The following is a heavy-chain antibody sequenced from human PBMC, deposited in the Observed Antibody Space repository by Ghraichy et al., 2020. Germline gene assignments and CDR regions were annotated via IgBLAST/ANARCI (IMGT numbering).Heavy chain of an antibody. D-gene: IGHD3-3*01. CDR2: IYWNDDK. Sequence: SGPTMVKPTQTLTLTCTFSGFSLSTSGVGVGWIRQPPGKALEWLALIYWNDDKRYSPSLKSRLTITKDTSKNQVVLTMTNMDPVDTATYYCAHSKGMVLRFLEWLHWFDPWGQGTLVTVSS. CDR1: GFSLSTSGVG. V-gene: IGHV2-5*01. CDR3: AHSKGMVLRFLEWLHWFDP. J-gene: IGHJ5*02.